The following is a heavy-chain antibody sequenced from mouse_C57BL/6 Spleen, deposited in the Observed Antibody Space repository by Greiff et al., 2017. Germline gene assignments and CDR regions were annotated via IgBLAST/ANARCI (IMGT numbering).Heavy chain of an antibody. J-gene: IGHJ4*01. Sequence: VQLQQSGAELVRPGTSVKVSCKASGYAFTNYLIEWVKQRPGQGLEWIGVINPGSGGTNYNEKCKGKATLTADKSSSTAYMQLSSLTSEDSAVYVCARSNYYGSSYVAMDYWGQGTSVTVSS. CDR1: GYAFTNYL. CDR3: ARSNYYGSSYVAMDY. CDR2: INPGSGGT. V-gene: IGHV1-54*01. D-gene: IGHD1-1*01.